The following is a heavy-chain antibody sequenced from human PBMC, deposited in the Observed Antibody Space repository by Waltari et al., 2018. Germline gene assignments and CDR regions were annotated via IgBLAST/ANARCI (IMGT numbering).Heavy chain of an antibody. V-gene: IGHV4-34*10. CDR3: ARGGTFPGYYYYMDI. CDR2: INHEGKT. Sequence: QLQLQESGPGLVKPSETLSLTCAVYGATFSDSSWSWVRQAPGKGLEWIGEINHEGKTKYKRSLRNRVTLSVDTSRKQFSLNVRSVTAADTAIYYCARGGTFPGYYYYMDIWGKGTPVTVSS. CDR1: GATFSDSS. J-gene: IGHJ6*03.